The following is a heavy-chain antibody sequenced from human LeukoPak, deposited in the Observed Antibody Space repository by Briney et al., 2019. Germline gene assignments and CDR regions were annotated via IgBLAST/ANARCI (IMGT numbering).Heavy chain of an antibody. D-gene: IGHD1-26*01. Sequence: GASVKVSCKASGGTFSSFAISWARQAPGQGLEWMGRIIPVVDITNYAQNFQGRVTVTADKSTSTAYMELSSLRSEDTAVYYCASPHSGSSWYNWFDPWGQGTLVTVSS. V-gene: IGHV1-69*04. J-gene: IGHJ5*02. CDR1: GGTFSSFA. CDR3: ASPHSGSSWYNWFDP. CDR2: IIPVVDIT.